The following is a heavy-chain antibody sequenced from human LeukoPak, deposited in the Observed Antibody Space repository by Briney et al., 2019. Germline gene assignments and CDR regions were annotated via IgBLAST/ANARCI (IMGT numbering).Heavy chain of an antibody. CDR2: IYYSGST. V-gene: IGHV4-59*01. J-gene: IGHJ3*02. Sequence: PSETLSLTCTVSGGSISSYYWSWIRQPPGKGLEWIGYIYYSGSTNYNPSLKSRVTISVDTSKNQFSLKLSSVTAADTAVYYCASLPKTGYSSYDAFDIWGQGTMVTVSS. CDR1: GGSISSYY. CDR3: ASLPKTGYSSYDAFDI. D-gene: IGHD6-13*01.